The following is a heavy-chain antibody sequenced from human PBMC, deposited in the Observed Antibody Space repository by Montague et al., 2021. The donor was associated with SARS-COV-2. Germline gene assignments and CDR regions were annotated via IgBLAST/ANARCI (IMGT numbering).Heavy chain of an antibody. CDR1: GFIVSHSY. J-gene: IGHJ6*02. Sequence: SLRLSCAASGFIVSHSYMSWVRQAPGKGLEWVSIIYSGGNTYYADSVKGRFTISRDNSKNTLYLQMNSLRAEDTALYYCARDPYGMDVWGQGTTVTVSS. CDR3: ARDPYGMDV. CDR2: IYSGGNT. V-gene: IGHV3-66*01.